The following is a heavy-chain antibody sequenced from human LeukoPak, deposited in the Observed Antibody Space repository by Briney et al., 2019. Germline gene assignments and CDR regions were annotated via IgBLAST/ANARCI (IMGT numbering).Heavy chain of an antibody. CDR1: GYTLTDYY. D-gene: IGHD1-1*01. Sequence: VSVKVSCKASGYTLTDYYMHWVRQAPGQGLEWMGRINPNSGGTNYAQKFQGRVTMTRDTSISTVYMELSRPRSEDTAVYYCARDTTLGGPDYWGQGTLVTVSS. J-gene: IGHJ4*02. V-gene: IGHV1-2*06. CDR2: INPNSGGT. CDR3: ARDTTLGGPDY.